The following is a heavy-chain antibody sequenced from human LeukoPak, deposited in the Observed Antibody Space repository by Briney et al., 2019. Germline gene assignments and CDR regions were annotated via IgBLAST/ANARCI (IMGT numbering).Heavy chain of an antibody. J-gene: IGHJ4*02. Sequence: ASVKVSCKASGYTFTSYGISWVRQAPGQGLEWMGWISAYNGNTNYAQKLQGRVTMTTDTSTSTAYMELRSPRSDDTAVYYCARDFNDYGDYVGDYWGQGTLVTVSS. CDR3: ARDFNDYGDYVGDY. CDR2: ISAYNGNT. CDR1: GYTFTSYG. V-gene: IGHV1-18*01. D-gene: IGHD4-17*01.